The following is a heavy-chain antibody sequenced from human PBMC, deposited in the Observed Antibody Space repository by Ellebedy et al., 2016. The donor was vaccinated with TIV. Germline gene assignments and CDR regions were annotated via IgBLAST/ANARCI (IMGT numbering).Heavy chain of an antibody. CDR3: ARGLSRPSFNDVFDI. CDR2: LHYSGPT. J-gene: IGHJ3*02. V-gene: IGHV4-39*07. D-gene: IGHD2/OR15-2a*01. CDR1: GGSISMSSYY. Sequence: SETLSLTCTVSGGSISMSSYYWGWIRQPPGKGLEWIGSLHYSGPTYYNPSLESRVTLSLETSKNQFSLQLTSVTAAETAVYYCARGLSRPSFNDVFDIWGQGTMVTVSS.